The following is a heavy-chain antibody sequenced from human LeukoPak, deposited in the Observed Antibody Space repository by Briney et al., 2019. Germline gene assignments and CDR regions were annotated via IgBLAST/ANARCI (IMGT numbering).Heavy chain of an antibody. CDR2: IYWDDDK. CDR1: GFSLSTSGVG. D-gene: IGHD6-13*01. V-gene: IGHV2-5*02. CDR3: AHRTDLYSSSWYWGY. Sequence: SGPTLVKPTQTLTLTCTFSGFSLSTSGVGVAWIRQPPGKALEWLALIYWDDDKRYSPSLKSRLTITKDTSKNQVVLTMTNMDPVDTATYYCAHRTDLYSSSWYWGYWGQGTLVTVSS. J-gene: IGHJ4*02.